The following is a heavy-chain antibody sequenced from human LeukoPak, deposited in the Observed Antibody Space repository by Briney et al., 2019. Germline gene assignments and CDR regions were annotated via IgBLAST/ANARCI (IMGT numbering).Heavy chain of an antibody. D-gene: IGHD6-13*01. Sequence: SETLSLTCTVSGGSISSSSSYWGWIRQPPGKGLEWIGSIYYSGSTYYNPSLKSRVTISVDTSKNQFSLKLSSVTAADTAVYYCARHLQQQLVGFDYWGQGTLVTVSS. CDR1: GGSISSSSSY. CDR2: IYYSGST. V-gene: IGHV4-39*01. CDR3: ARHLQQQLVGFDY. J-gene: IGHJ4*02.